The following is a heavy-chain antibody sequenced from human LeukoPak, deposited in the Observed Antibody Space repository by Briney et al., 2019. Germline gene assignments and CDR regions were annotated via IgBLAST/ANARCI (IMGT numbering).Heavy chain of an antibody. CDR1: GYTFTSYG. V-gene: IGHV1-18*01. D-gene: IGHD2-2*01. CDR2: ISAYNGNT. CDR3: ARWEVPAAYYYYGMDV. Sequence: ASVKVSCKASGYTFTSYGISWVRQAPGQGLEWMGWISAYNGNTNYAQKLQGRVTMTTDTSTSTAYMELRGLRSDDTAVYYCARWEVPAAYYYYGMDVWGQGTTVTVSS. J-gene: IGHJ6*02.